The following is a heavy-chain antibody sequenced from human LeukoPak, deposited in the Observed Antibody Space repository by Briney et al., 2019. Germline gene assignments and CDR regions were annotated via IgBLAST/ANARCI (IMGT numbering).Heavy chain of an antibody. CDR2: INPNSGGT. D-gene: IGHD1-26*01. CDR1: GYTFTGYY. CDR3: ARRHSGSPDAFDI. V-gene: IGHV1-2*02. J-gene: IGHJ3*02. Sequence: ASVKVSCKASGYTFTGYYMHWVRQAPGQGLEWMGWINPNSGGTNYAQKFQGRVTMTRDTSISTAYMELSRLRSDDTAVYYCARRHSGSPDAFDIWGQGTMVTVSS.